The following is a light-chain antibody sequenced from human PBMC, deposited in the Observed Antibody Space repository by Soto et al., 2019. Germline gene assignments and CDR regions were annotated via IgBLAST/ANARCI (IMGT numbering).Light chain of an antibody. CDR3: SSYTITSSYV. CDR1: SSDVGGYNY. CDR2: DVS. V-gene: IGLV2-14*01. Sequence: QPVLTQPASVSGSPGQSITISCTGTSSDVGGYNYVSWYQQYPGNAPKLIIYDVSYRPSGVSNRFSGSKSGNTASLTISGLQAEDEAEYHCSSYTITSSYVFGGGTKLTVL. J-gene: IGLJ1*01.